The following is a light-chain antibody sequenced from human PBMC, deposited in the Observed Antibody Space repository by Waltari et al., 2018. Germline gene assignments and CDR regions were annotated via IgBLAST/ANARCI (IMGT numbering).Light chain of an antibody. CDR1: QNLLHSNGYNY. CDR2: MGS. J-gene: IGKJ1*01. CDR3: MQPLQTPWT. Sequence: DIVMTQSPLSVPVTPGEQASISCRSSQNLLHSNGYNYLDWYLQKPGQSPQLVIYMGSNRASGVPDRFSGSGSGTDFTLKISRVEAEDVGIYYCMQPLQTPWTFGQGTKVEIK. V-gene: IGKV2-28*01.